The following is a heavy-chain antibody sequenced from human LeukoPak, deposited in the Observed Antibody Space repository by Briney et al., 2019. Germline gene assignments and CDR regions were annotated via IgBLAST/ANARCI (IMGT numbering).Heavy chain of an antibody. D-gene: IGHD5-18*01. V-gene: IGHV3-30*18. CDR2: ISYDGSNK. CDR1: GFTFSSYG. Sequence: PGRSLRLSCAASGFTFSSYGMHWVRQAPGKGLEWVAVISYDGSNKYYADSVKGRFTISRDNSKNTLYLQMNSLRAEDTAVYYRAKAGYSYGDYYYGMDVWGQGTTVTVSS. CDR3: AKAGYSYGDYYYGMDV. J-gene: IGHJ6*02.